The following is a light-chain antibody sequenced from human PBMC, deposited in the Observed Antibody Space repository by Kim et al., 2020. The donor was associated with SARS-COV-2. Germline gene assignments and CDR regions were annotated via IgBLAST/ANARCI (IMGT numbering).Light chain of an antibody. V-gene: IGKV1-33*01. J-gene: IGKJ4*01. CDR2: DAS. CDR3: QQYDNLLT. Sequence: LSASVGDRVTITCQASQDISNYLNWYQQKPGKAPKLLIYDASNLETGVPSRFSGSGSGTDFTFTISSLQPEDIATYYCQQYDNLLTFGGGTKVEIK. CDR1: QDISNY.